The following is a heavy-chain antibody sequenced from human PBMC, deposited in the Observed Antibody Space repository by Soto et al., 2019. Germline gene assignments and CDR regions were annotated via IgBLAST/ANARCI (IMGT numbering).Heavy chain of an antibody. Sequence: PSETLSLTCTVSGGSISSSSYYWGWIRQPPGKGLEWIGEIYHSGSTNYNTSLKSRVTISVDKSKNQFSLKLSSVTAADTAVYYCARVSGGYYYGMDVWGQGTTVPVSS. CDR2: IYHSGST. V-gene: IGHV4-39*07. CDR3: ARVSGGYYYGMDV. D-gene: IGHD7-27*01. CDR1: GGSISSSSYY. J-gene: IGHJ6*02.